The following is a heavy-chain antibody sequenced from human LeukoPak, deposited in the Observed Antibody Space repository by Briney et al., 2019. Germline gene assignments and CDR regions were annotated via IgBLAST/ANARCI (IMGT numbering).Heavy chain of an antibody. D-gene: IGHD3-22*01. V-gene: IGHV5-51*01. CDR2: IHPGDSDT. J-gene: IGHJ3*02. CDR1: GYSFTSYW. Sequence: GESLKISCKGSGYSFTSYWIGWVRQMPGKGLEWMGIIHPGDSDTRYSPSFQGQVTISADKSISTAYLQWSSLKASDTAMYYCATYYYDSSGPPYAFDIWGQGTMVTVSS. CDR3: ATYYYDSSGPPYAFDI.